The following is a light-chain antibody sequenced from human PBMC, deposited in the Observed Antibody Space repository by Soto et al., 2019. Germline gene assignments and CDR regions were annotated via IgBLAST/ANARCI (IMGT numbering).Light chain of an antibody. J-gene: IGKJ1*01. CDR2: GAS. CDR3: QQYNSPQWT. Sequence: ENVLTQSPGILSLSPGERATLSCRASQTINGNYLAWYQQRPGQAPRLLISGASSRATGVPEKFSGSGSGTDFPLTISRLGPEDSAVYYCQQYNSPQWTFGQGTKVEI. CDR1: QTINGNY. V-gene: IGKV3-20*01.